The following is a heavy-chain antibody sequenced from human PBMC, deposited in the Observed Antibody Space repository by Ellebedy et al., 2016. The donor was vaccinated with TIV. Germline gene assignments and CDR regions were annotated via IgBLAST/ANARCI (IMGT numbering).Heavy chain of an antibody. CDR2: INPNSGGT. CDR1: GYTFTSYY. V-gene: IGHV1-2*02. D-gene: IGHD2-15*01. J-gene: IGHJ6*02. CDR3: ARGVAIHMDV. Sequence: ASVKVSXXASGYTFTSYYMHWVRQAPGQGLEWMGWINPNSGGTNYAQKFQGRVTMTRDTSISTAYMELSSLRSEDTAVYYCARGVAIHMDVWGQGTTVTVSS.